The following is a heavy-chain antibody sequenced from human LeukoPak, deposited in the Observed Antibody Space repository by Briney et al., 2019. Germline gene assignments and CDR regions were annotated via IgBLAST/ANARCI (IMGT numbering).Heavy chain of an antibody. Sequence: SETLSLTCAVSGGSISSGSYYWSWIRQPAGKGLGWIGRIYTSGSTNYNPSLKSRVTISVDTSKNQFSLKLSSVTAADTAVYYCARGADSGWYDRDAFDIWGQGTMVTVSS. J-gene: IGHJ3*02. V-gene: IGHV4-61*02. CDR3: ARGADSGWYDRDAFDI. D-gene: IGHD6-19*01. CDR2: IYTSGST. CDR1: GGSISSGSYY.